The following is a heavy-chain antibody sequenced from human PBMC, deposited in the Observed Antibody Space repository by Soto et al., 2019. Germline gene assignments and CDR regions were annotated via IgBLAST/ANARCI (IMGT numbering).Heavy chain of an antibody. CDR2: ISAYNGNT. D-gene: IGHD6-19*01. Sequence: QVQLVQSGAEVKKPGASVKVSCKASGYTFTNYGISWVRQAPGQGLEWMGWISAYNGNTTYAQKLQGRVTMTTDTSTRTAYIELRSLRSDDTAVYYCARDMRYSTGCVDYWGQGPLVTVSS. CDR1: GYTFTNYG. J-gene: IGHJ4*02. V-gene: IGHV1-18*01. CDR3: ARDMRYSTGCVDY.